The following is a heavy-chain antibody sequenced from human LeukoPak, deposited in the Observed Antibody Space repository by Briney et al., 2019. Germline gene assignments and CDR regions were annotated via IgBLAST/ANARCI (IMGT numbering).Heavy chain of an antibody. CDR1: VYTFTSYG. V-gene: IGHV1-8*01. CDR3: ARVTGSIDY. D-gene: IGHD1-26*01. CDR2: MNPKSGNT. J-gene: IGHJ4*02. Sequence: GASVTVSCKASVYTFTSYGINWVRQATGKGLEWMGWMNPKSGNTGYAQKFQGRVTMTRDTSISTAYMELGSLRSEDTAVYYCARVTGSIDYWGQGTLVTVPS.